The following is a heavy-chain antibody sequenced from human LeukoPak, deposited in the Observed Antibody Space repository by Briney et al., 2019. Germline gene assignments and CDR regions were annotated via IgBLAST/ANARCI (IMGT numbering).Heavy chain of an antibody. CDR1: GGSISSGSYY. CDR3: ARGGRSSGGSSVDV. V-gene: IGHV4-39*07. Sequence: PSETLSLTCTVSGGSISSGSYYWGWIRQPPGKGLEWIGEINHSGSTNYNPSLKSRVTISVDTSKNQFSLKLSSVTAADTAVYYCARGGRSSGGSSVDVWGKGTTVTVSS. J-gene: IGHJ6*04. CDR2: INHSGST. D-gene: IGHD2-15*01.